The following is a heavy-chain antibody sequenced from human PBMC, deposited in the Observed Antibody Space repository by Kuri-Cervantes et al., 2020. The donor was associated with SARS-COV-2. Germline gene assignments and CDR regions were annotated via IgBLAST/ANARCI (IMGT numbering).Heavy chain of an antibody. D-gene: IGHD5-18*01. V-gene: IGHV2-70*01. Sequence: SGPTLVKPTQTLTLTCTFTGFSLSTSGMCVSWIRQPPGKALEWLALINWDDDKYYSTSLKTRLTISKDTSKNQVVFTMTNMDPVDTATYYCARTRGYSYSYRHFGYWGQGTLVTVSS. CDR2: INWDDDK. CDR1: GFSLSTSGMC. CDR3: ARTRGYSYSYRHFGY. J-gene: IGHJ4*02.